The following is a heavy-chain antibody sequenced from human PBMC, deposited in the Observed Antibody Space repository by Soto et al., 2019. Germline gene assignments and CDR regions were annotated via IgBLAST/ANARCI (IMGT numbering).Heavy chain of an antibody. CDR3: ARVKDYGGNTRAYYYYYGMDV. J-gene: IGHJ6*02. CDR1: GGSINSDDYY. D-gene: IGHD4-17*01. V-gene: IGHV4-30-4*01. Sequence: QVQLQESGPGLVKPSQTLSLTCTVSGGSINSDDYYWSWIRQPPGKGLEWIGYIYYSGSTYYNPSLKSRVTISVDTSKKQFSLKLNSVTAADTAVYYCARVKDYGGNTRAYYYYYGMDVWGQGTTVTVSS. CDR2: IYYSGST.